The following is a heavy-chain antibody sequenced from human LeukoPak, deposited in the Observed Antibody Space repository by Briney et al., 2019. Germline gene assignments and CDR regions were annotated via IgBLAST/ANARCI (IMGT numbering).Heavy chain of an antibody. CDR1: GYTFTSYA. CDR2: INAGNGNT. D-gene: IGHD4-17*01. CDR3: ACSVTTQFQGDY. V-gene: IGHV1-3*01. J-gene: IGHJ4*02. Sequence: ASVKVSCKASGYTFTSYAMHWVRQAPGQRLEWMGWINAGNGNTKYSQKFQGRVTITRDTSASTAFMELSSLRSEDTAVYYCACSVTTQFQGDYWGQGTLVTVSS.